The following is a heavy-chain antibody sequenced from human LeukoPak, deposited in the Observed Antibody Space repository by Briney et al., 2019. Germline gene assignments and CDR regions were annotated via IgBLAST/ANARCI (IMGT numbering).Heavy chain of an antibody. CDR3: ASSSSTGITGTTGDAFDI. CDR2: IRYDGSNK. Sequence: PGGSLRLSCAASGFTFSSYGMHWVRQAPGKGLEWVAFIRYDGSNKYYADSVKGRFTISRDNSKNTLYLQMNSLRAEDMALYYCASSSSTGITGTTGDAFDIWGQGTMVTVSS. J-gene: IGHJ3*02. D-gene: IGHD1-7*01. CDR1: GFTFSSYG. V-gene: IGHV3-30*02.